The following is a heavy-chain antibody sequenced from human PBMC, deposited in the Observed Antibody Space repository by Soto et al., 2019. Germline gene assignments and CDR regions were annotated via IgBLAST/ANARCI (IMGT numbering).Heavy chain of an antibody. Sequence: QVQLVESGGGVVQPGRSLRLSCAASGFSFSRYGMHWVRQAPGKRLEWVTFISFDGTNKQYADSGKGRFTISRHNSKNTVFPQMNGLRGDDAGVCYCAKAVWWSASAYEGWFDPWGRGTVVTASS. CDR1: GFSFSRYG. D-gene: IGHD3-3*01. V-gene: IGHV3-30*18. CDR3: AKAVWWSASAYEGWFDP. J-gene: IGHJ5*02. CDR2: ISFDGTNK.